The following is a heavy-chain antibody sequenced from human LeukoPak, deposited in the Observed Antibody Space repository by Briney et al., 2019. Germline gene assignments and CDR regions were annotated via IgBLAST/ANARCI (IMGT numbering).Heavy chain of an antibody. Sequence: GGSLRPSCAASGFTFADDSMHCVRQAHGKGLEWVSCISWNSGSIVYADSVKGRFTISRDNAENSLYLRRNSLRAEGMGLSYCAKDTQYYGSGPFDYWGQGTLVTVSS. D-gene: IGHD3-10*01. J-gene: IGHJ4*02. CDR2: ISWNSGSI. CDR1: GFTFADDS. V-gene: IGHV3-9*03. CDR3: AKDTQYYGSGPFDY.